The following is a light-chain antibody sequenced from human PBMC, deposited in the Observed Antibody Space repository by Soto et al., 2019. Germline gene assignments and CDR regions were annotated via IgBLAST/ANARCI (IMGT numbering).Light chain of an antibody. V-gene: IGLV8-61*01. CDR1: SASVLTSYY. CDR2: STN. Sequence: QTVVSQEPSFSVSPGETVTLTCGLTSASVLTSYYPSWYQQTPGQAPRTLIYSTNIRSSGVPDRFSGSILGNKAALTITGAKADDESDYYCALYVVSGTGVFGGGTKLTVL. J-gene: IGLJ3*02. CDR3: ALYVVSGTGV.